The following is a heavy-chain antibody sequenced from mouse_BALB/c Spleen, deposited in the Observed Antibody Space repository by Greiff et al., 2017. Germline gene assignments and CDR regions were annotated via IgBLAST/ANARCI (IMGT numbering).Heavy chain of an antibody. D-gene: IGHD6-1*01. J-gene: IGHJ2*01. CDR1: GYTFTSYY. Sequence: VQLQQSGPELVKPGASVRISCKASGYTFTSYYIHWVKQRPGQGLEWIGWIYPGNVNTKYNEKFKGKATLTADKSSSTAYMQLSSLTSEDSAVYYCARETFLYYFDYWGQGTTLTVSS. CDR2: IYPGNVNT. CDR3: ARETFLYYFDY. V-gene: IGHV1S56*01.